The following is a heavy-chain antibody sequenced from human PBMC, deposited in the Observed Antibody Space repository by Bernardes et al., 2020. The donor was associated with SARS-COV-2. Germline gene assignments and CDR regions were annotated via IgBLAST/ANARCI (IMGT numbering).Heavy chain of an antibody. J-gene: IGHJ4*02. CDR3: ARETPDSTSSYFDY. V-gene: IGHV3-30*19. CDR2: ISFEGRTE. CDR1: GFTLSGFA. D-gene: IGHD6-6*01. Sequence: GSLRLSCAASGFTLSGFAMHWVRQAPGKGLEWVAIISFEGRTEYNADSVKGRFTISRDTSTNTIFLHMSSLTPEDTAVYYCARETPDSTSSYFDYWGQGTLVTVSS.